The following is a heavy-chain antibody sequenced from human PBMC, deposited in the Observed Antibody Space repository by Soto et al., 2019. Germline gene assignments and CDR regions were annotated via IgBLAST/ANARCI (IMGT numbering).Heavy chain of an antibody. Sequence: EVQLLESGGGLVQPGGSLRLSCAASGFTFDIYAMSWVRQAPGKGLEWVSTIIGSGGTPDYADSVKGRFTISRDNSKNTLYVQMNSLRADDTAEYYCAKHSGYDHYYDMDVWGQGTTVTVSS. D-gene: IGHD5-12*01. CDR2: IIGSGGTP. CDR3: AKHSGYDHYYDMDV. V-gene: IGHV3-23*01. CDR1: GFTFDIYA. J-gene: IGHJ6*02.